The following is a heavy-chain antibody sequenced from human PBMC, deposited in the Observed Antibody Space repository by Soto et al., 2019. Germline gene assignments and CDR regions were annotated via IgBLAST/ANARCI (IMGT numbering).Heavy chain of an antibody. CDR1: GYSFTSYW. J-gene: IGHJ6*02. Sequence: PGESLKISCKGSGYSFTSYWIGWVRQMPGKGLDWMGIIYPGDSDTRYSPSFQGQVTISADKSISTAYLQWSSLKASDTAMYYCARNGDYVSSWDDYYYGMDVWGQGTTVTVSS. D-gene: IGHD4-17*01. CDR3: ARNGDYVSSWDDYYYGMDV. V-gene: IGHV5-51*01. CDR2: IYPGDSDT.